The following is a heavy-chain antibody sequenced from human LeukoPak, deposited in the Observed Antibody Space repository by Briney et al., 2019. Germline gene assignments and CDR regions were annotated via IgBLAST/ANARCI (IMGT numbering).Heavy chain of an antibody. V-gene: IGHV1-18*01. D-gene: IGHD3-22*01. J-gene: IGHJ6*02. CDR3: ARDPTYYDSSGYYYGMDV. CDR1: GYTFTSYD. CDR2: ISAYNGNT. Sequence: ASVKVSCKASGYTFTSYDINWVRQATGQGLEWMGWISAYNGNTNYAQKPQGRVTMTTDTSTSTAYMELRSLRSDDTAVYYCARDPTYYDSSGYYYGMDVWGQGTTVTVSS.